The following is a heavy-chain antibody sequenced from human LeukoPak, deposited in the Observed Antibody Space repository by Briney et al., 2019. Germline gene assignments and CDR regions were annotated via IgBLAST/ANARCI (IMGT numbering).Heavy chain of an antibody. V-gene: IGHV1-46*01. J-gene: IGHJ3*02. CDR3: ARGRHSYESSDYYYEGDAFDI. D-gene: IGHD3-22*01. CDR2: INPSGDST. CDR1: GDTFTSYY. Sequence: GASVKVSCKASGDTFTSYYMHWVRQAPGQGLEWMGIINPSGDSTSSAQTFQGRVTMTRDMSASTVYMALSSLRTEDTAVYYCARGRHSYESSDYYYEGDAFDIWGQGTMVTASS.